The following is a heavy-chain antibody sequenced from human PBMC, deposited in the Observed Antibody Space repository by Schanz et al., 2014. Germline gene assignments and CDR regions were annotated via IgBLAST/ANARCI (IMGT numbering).Heavy chain of an antibody. CDR1: AFIFRSYS. D-gene: IGHD1-7*01. J-gene: IGHJ4*02. V-gene: IGHV3-74*02. CDR3: AMGGYQLHH. CDR2: INSDGTTT. Sequence: EVQLVESGGGLVQPGGSLRLSCAASAFIFRSYSMHWVRQAPGKGLVWVSHINSDGTTTTYADSVKGRFTISRDNAENTLYLQMNSLRVEDTAVYYCAMGGYQLHHWGQGTLVTVSS.